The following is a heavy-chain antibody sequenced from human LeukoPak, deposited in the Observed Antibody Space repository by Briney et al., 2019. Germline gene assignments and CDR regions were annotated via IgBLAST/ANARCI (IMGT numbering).Heavy chain of an antibody. D-gene: IGHD4-17*01. J-gene: IGHJ3*02. CDR1: GFTFSSYS. CDR3: AKAPNPMTTVTPDAFDI. V-gene: IGHV3-48*01. CDR2: ISSSSSTI. Sequence: GGSLRLSCAASGFTFSSYSMNWVRQAPGKGLEWVSYISSSSSTIYYADSVKGRFTISRDNAKNSLYLQMNSLRTEDTAVYYCAKAPNPMTTVTPDAFDIWGQGTMVTVSS.